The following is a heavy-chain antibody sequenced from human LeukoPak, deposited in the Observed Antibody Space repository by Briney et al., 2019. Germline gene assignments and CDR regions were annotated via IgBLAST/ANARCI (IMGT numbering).Heavy chain of an antibody. D-gene: IGHD6-6*01. CDR3: GRIGGRSKAAKGDAFDI. CDR2: ISSGSTYM. CDR1: GFTFSSYS. Sequence: GGSLRLSCATSGFTFSSYSMNWVRQAPGKGLEWVSPISSGSTYMYYADSVKGRFTISRDNAQNLVYLQMNSLRAEDTAVYYCGRIGGRSKAAKGDAFDIWGQGTMVTVSS. V-gene: IGHV3-21*06. J-gene: IGHJ3*02.